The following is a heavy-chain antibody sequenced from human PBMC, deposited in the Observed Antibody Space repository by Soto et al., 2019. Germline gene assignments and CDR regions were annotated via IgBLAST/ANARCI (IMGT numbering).Heavy chain of an antibody. J-gene: IGHJ4*02. Sequence: PGGSLRLSCAASGFTFSSYAMSWVRQAPGKGLEWVSAISGGAGSTYYADSVKGRFTISRDNSKNTLYLQMNSLRAEDAAVYYCAKETSYYYDSSGYSNYWGQGTLVTVSS. CDR1: GFTFSSYA. CDR3: AKETSYYYDSSGYSNY. D-gene: IGHD3-22*01. CDR2: ISGGAGST. V-gene: IGHV3-23*01.